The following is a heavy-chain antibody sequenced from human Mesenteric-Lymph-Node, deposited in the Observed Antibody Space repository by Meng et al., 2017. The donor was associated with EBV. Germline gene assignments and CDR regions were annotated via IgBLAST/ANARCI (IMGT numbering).Heavy chain of an antibody. CDR1: GGSISRGGSY. V-gene: IGHV4-30-4*01. Sequence: QLQLQESGPGLVNPSEPLSLTCTVAGGSISRGGSYWSWIRQPPGKGLEWVGYIYYDGNTYYNPSLKSRGTISLDTSKNHFSLKLTSVTAADTAVYYCARGVGGGYDYYLDYWGQGSLVTVSS. J-gene: IGHJ4*02. D-gene: IGHD2-21*02. CDR2: IYYDGNT. CDR3: ARGVGGGYDYYLDY.